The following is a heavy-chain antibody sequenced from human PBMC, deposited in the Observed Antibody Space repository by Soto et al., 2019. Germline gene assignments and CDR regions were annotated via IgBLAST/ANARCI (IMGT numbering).Heavy chain of an antibody. Sequence: SGPTLVQPTQTLTLTCTFSGFSLSTSGMCVSWIRQPPGKALEWLARVDWDDDKYYSASLKTRLTISKDTSKNQVVLTMTNMDPVDTATYYCARIHIAAAGRGYFDYWGQGTLVTVSS. D-gene: IGHD6-13*01. CDR1: GFSLSTSGMC. CDR2: VDWDDDK. J-gene: IGHJ4*02. V-gene: IGHV2-70*11. CDR3: ARIHIAAAGRGYFDY.